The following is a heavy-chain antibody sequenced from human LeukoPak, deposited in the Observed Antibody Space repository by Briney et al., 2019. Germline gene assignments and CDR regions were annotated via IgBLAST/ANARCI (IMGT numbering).Heavy chain of an antibody. V-gene: IGHV3-23*01. CDR3: AKALFAGYSSSWTDFDY. D-gene: IGHD6-13*01. CDR1: GFTFSSYA. J-gene: IGHJ4*02. CDR2: ISGSGGST. Sequence: GGALRLSCSASGFTFSSYAMIWVRQAPGRGLEWVSAISGSGGSTYSADSVKGRFTISRDNSKNTLYLQMNSLRAEDKAVYYCAKALFAGYSSSWTDFDYWGQGTLVTVSS.